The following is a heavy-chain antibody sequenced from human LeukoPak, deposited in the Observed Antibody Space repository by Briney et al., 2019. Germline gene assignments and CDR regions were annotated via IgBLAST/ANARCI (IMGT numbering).Heavy chain of an antibody. D-gene: IGHD6-19*01. J-gene: IGHJ6*02. CDR2: INHSGST. CDR3: ARGSHSSGWYRSYYYYGMDV. CDR1: GGSFSGYY. Sequence: SETLSLTCAVYGGSFSGYYWSWIRQPPGKGLEWIGEINHSGSTNYNPSLKGRVTISVDTSKNQFSLKLSSVTAADTAVYYCARGSHSSGWYRSYYYYGMDVWGQGTTVTVSS. V-gene: IGHV4-34*01.